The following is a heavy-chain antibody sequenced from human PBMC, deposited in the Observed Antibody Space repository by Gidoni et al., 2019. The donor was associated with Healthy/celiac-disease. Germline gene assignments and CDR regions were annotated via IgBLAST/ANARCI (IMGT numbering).Heavy chain of an antibody. J-gene: IGHJ4*02. CDR1: GSTVSSYG. V-gene: IGHV3-30*18. Sequence: VQLVESGGGVVQPGRSLRLSCAASGSTVSSYGMHWVRQAPGKGLEWVAVIAYDGSNKYYADSVKGRFTISRDNSKNTLYLQMNSLRAEDTAVYYCAKDGVAVAGTGVFDYWGQGTLVTVSS. D-gene: IGHD6-19*01. CDR2: IAYDGSNK. CDR3: AKDGVAVAGTGVFDY.